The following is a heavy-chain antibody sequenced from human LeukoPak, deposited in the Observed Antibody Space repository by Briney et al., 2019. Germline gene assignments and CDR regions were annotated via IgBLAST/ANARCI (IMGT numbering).Heavy chain of an antibody. Sequence: RGALRLSCAASGFTFSSYGMHWVRQTPGKRLELVALIWYEATKYYYTDSVRGRFTLSRDNSNNTPYLQMTSLRAEDTPVYYCARLSGAYFDRRGQGTLVTVSS. V-gene: IGHV3-33*01. CDR3: ARLSGAYFDR. J-gene: IGHJ4*02. D-gene: IGHD2/OR15-2a*01. CDR1: GFTFSSYG. CDR2: IWYEATKY.